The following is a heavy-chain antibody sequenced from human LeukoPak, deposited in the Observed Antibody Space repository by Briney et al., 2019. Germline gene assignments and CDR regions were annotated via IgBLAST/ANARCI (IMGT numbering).Heavy chain of an antibody. CDR2: IYYSGST. J-gene: IGHJ6*02. D-gene: IGHD3-10*01. CDR1: GDSINSGGYF. CDR3: ARLMVRGVIREDPGDPYYYGTDV. V-gene: IGHV4-31*03. Sequence: ASETLSLTCTVSGDSINSGGYFWSWIRQHPGKGLEWIGYIYYSGSTYYNPSLKSRVTISVDTSKNQFSLKLSSVTAADTAVYYCARLMVRGVIREDPGDPYYYGTDVWGQGTTVTVSS.